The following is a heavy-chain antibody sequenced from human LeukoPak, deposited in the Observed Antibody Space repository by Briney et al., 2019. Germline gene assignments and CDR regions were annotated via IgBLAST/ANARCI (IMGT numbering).Heavy chain of an antibody. CDR2: INSDGSST. CDR3: ARGPSGWGSLDS. J-gene: IGHJ4*02. V-gene: IGHV3-74*01. CDR1: GFTFSSYW. Sequence: PGGSLRLSCAASGFTFSSYWMHWVRPAPGKGLVWVSRINSDGSSTNYADSVKGRFTISKDNAKNTLYLQVKSLRAEDTAVYYCARGPSGWGSLDSWGQGTLVTVSS. D-gene: IGHD7-27*01.